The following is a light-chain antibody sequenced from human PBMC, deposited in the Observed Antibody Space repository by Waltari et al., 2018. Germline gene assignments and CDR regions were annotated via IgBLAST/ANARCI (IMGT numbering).Light chain of an antibody. CDR3: QQSYSGPIT. CDR1: QTVIIY. CDR2: AAS. Sequence: DIHLTQSPSSLSASVGDRVTITCRTTQTVIIYLNWYQQKPGKAPKLLIYAASSLQSGVSSRCSGSGSGTDFTLTISSLQPEDFATYYCQQSYSGPITFGQGTRLENK. V-gene: IGKV1-39*01. J-gene: IGKJ5*01.